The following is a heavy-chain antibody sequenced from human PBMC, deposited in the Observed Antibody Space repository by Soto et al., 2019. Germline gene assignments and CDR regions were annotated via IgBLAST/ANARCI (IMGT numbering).Heavy chain of an antibody. Sequence: SETLSLTCTVSGGSISSSSYYWGWIRQPPGKGLEWIGSIYYSGSTYYNPSLKSRVTISVDTSKNQFSLKLSSVTAADTAVYYCAREGVYPYSDIWGQGTMVTVSS. V-gene: IGHV4-39*01. CDR3: AREGVYPYSDI. CDR1: GGSISSSSYY. D-gene: IGHD2-21*01. CDR2: IYYSGST. J-gene: IGHJ3*02.